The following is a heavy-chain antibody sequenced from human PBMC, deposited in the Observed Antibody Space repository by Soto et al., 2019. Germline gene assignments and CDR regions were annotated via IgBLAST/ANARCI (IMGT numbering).Heavy chain of an antibody. CDR3: ARRTLRYYAIDV. J-gene: IGHJ6*02. CDR1: GYSFTNHA. D-gene: IGHD3-16*01. V-gene: IGHV1-3*01. Sequence: GASVKVSCKASGYSFTNHAIHWVRQAPGQSPEWMGWINAGSGNTKSSQKFQGRVTITRDTSASTAYMELSSLRSEDTAVYYCARRTLRYYAIDVWGQGTTVTVSS. CDR2: INAGSGNT.